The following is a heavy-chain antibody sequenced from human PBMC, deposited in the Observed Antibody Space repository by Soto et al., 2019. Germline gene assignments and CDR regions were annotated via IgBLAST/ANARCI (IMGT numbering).Heavy chain of an antibody. V-gene: IGHV5-10-1*01. CDR2: IDPSDSYT. J-gene: IGHJ6*02. CDR3: ASSPIVVVPAAKGGAGYGMDV. CDR1: GYSLTSYW. D-gene: IGHD2-2*01. Sequence: GESLKISCKGSGYSLTSYWISWVRQMPGKGLEWMGRIDPSDSYTNYSPSFQGHVTISADKSISTAYLQWSSLKASDTAMYYCASSPIVVVPAAKGGAGYGMDVWGQGTTVTVSS.